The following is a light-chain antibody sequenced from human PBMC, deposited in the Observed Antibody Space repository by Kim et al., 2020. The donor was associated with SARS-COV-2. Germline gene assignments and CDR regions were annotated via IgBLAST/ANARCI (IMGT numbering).Light chain of an antibody. CDR2: RAS. V-gene: IGKV3-15*01. J-gene: IGKJ3*01. Sequence: TEELAAASRRARQRVTSNLAWYKKKPGQAPRLLIYRASTRATGIPARFSGSGSGTEFTLTISSLQSEDFAIYYCQQYNNWPPWGTFGPGTKVDIK. CDR3: QQYNNWPPWGT. CDR1: QRVTSN.